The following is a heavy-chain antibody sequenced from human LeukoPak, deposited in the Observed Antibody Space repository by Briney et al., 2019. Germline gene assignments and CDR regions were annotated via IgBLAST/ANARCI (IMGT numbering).Heavy chain of an antibody. CDR2: IYYSGST. CDR3: ARDRPGSYLWFDP. CDR1: GGSISSYY. Sequence: KPSETLSLTCTVSGGSISSYYWSWIRQPPGKGLEWIGYIYYSGSTNYNPSLKSRVTISVDTSKNQFSLKLSSVTAADTAVYYCARDRPGSYLWFDPWGQGTLVTVSS. D-gene: IGHD3-10*01. V-gene: IGHV4-59*01. J-gene: IGHJ5*02.